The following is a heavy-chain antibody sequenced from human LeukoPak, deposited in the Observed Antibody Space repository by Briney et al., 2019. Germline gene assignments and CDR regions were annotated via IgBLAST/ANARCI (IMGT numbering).Heavy chain of an antibody. CDR1: GYTLTSYD. CDR2: MNPNSGNT. D-gene: IGHD7-27*01. V-gene: IGHV1-8*01. Sequence: ASVKVSCKASGYTLTSYDINWVRQATGQGLEWMGWMNPNSGNTGYAQKFQGRVTMTRNTSISTAYMELSSLRPEDTAVYFCAKDRSWGMNSAEYWGQGTLVTVSS. J-gene: IGHJ4*02. CDR3: AKDRSWGMNSAEY.